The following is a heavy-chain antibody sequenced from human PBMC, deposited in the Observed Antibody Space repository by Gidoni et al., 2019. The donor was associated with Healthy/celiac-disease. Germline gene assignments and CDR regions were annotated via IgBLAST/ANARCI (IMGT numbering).Heavy chain of an antibody. Sequence: QVQLQESGPGLAKPSQTLSLTCTVAGGSISSGGYYWSWIRQHPGKGLEWIGYIYYSGSTYYNPSLKSRVTISVDTSKNQFSLKLSSVTAADTSVYYCARDSGRYCSSTSCQMDVWGQGTTVTVSS. CDR2: IYYSGST. J-gene: IGHJ6*02. CDR1: GGSISSGGYY. CDR3: ARDSGRYCSSTSCQMDV. V-gene: IGHV4-31*03. D-gene: IGHD2-2*01.